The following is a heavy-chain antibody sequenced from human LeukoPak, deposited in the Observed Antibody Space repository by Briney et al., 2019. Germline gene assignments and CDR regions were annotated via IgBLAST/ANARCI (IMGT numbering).Heavy chain of an antibody. V-gene: IGHV4-31*02. J-gene: IGHJ3*02. D-gene: IGHD1-20*01. CDR2: IYYSGNT. Sequence: SETLSLTCTVSGGSISSGAYYWSWIRQHPGKGLEYIGYIYYSGNTYYSPPLKSRVTISVDTSKNQFSLKLSSVTAADTAVYYCARYITGTTRAFDIWGQGTLVTVSS. CDR1: GGSISSGAYY. CDR3: ARYITGTTRAFDI.